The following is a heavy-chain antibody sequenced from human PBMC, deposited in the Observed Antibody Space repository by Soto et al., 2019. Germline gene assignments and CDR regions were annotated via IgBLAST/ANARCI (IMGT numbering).Heavy chain of an antibody. CDR2: IIPIFGTA. Sequence: QVQLVQSGAEVKKPGASVKVSCKASGCTFSSYAISWVRQAPGQGLEWMGGIIPIFGTANYAQKFQGRVTITADESTSTAYMELSSLRSEDTAVYYCARSAYGGNSDWCFDLWGRGTLVTVSS. CDR3: ARSAYGGNSDWCFDL. J-gene: IGHJ2*01. V-gene: IGHV1-69*01. D-gene: IGHD4-17*01. CDR1: GCTFSSYA.